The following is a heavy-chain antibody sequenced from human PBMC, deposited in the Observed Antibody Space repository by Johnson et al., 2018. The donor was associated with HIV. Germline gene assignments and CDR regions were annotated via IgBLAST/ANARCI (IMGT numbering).Heavy chain of an antibody. V-gene: IGHV3-66*02. CDR2: IYRGGNT. J-gene: IGHJ3*02. CDR3: AEGNHGI. CDR1: GFTFSSYA. Sequence: VQLVESGGGLVQPGGSLRLSCAASGFTFSSYAMNWVRQAPGKGLEWVSGIYRGGNTYYADSVKGRFTISRDNSKNTLYLQMNSLRAEDTAVYYCAEGNHGIWGQGTMVTVSS. D-gene: IGHD2/OR15-2a*01.